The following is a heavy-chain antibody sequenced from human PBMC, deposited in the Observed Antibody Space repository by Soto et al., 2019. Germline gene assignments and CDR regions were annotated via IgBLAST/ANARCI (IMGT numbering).Heavy chain of an antibody. CDR1: GYTFTSYD. D-gene: IGHD2-15*01. V-gene: IGHV1-8*01. CDR3: ARVLGILYSLYGMDV. J-gene: IGHJ6*02. CDR2: MNPNSGNT. Sequence: QVQLVQSGAEVKKPGASVKVSCKASGYTFTSYDINWVRQATGQGLEWMGWMNPNSGNTGYAQKLQGRVAMXXNXSXXTAYMELSSLRSEDTAVYYCARVLGILYSLYGMDVWGQGTTVTVSS.